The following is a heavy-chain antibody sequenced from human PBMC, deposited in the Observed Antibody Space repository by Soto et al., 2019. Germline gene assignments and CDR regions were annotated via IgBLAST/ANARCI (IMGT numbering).Heavy chain of an antibody. V-gene: IGHV4-39*01. D-gene: IGHD5-12*01. CDR3: ARRQDIVATIDEYYFDY. J-gene: IGHJ4*02. CDR2: IYYSGST. CDR1: GGSISSSSYY. Sequence: QLQLQESGPGLVKPSETLSLTCTVSGGSISSSSYYWGWIRQPPGKGLEWIGSIYYSGSTYYNPSLKSRVTISVDTSKNQFSLKLSSVTAADTAVYYCARRQDIVATIDEYYFDYWGQGTLVTVSS.